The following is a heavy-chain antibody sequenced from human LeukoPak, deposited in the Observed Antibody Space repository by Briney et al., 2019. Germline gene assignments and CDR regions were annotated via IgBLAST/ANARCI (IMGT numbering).Heavy chain of an antibody. Sequence: GGSLRLSCAASGFTFSSYGMSWVRQAPGKGLEWVSAISGSGGTTYYADSVKGRFTISRDNSKNTLYLQTNSLRAEGTAVYYCAKRRTTVVTLDAFDMWGQGTMVTVSS. CDR2: ISGSGGTT. CDR1: GFTFSSYG. D-gene: IGHD4-23*01. V-gene: IGHV3-23*01. CDR3: AKRRTTVVTLDAFDM. J-gene: IGHJ3*02.